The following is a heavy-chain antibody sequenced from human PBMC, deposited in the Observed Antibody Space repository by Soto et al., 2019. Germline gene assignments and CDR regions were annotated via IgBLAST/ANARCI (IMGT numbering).Heavy chain of an antibody. J-gene: IGHJ3*02. CDR1: GGTFRSYA. CDR3: ARGHIYITGTTRAFDI. CDR2: IIPIFGTA. Sequence: ASVKGSCKASGGTFRSYAISWVRQAPGQGLEWMGGIIPIFGTANYAQKFQGRVTITADKSTSTAYMELSSLRSEDTAVYYCARGHIYITGTTRAFDIWGQGTMVTVSS. V-gene: IGHV1-69*06. D-gene: IGHD1-20*01.